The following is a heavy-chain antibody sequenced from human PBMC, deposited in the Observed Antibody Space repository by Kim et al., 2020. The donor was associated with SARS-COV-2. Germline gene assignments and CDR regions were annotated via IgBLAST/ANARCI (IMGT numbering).Heavy chain of an antibody. J-gene: IGHJ5*02. CDR1: GFTFSSYA. V-gene: IGHV3-30-3*01. CDR2: ISYDGSNK. D-gene: IGHD2-2*01. CDR3: ARDGQYCSSTSCHNWFDP. Sequence: GGSLRLSCAASGFTFSSYAMHWVRQAPGKGLEWVAVISYDGSNKYYADSVKGRFTISRDNSKNTLYLQMNSLRAEDTAVYYCARDGQYCSSTSCHNWFDPWGQGTLVTVSS.